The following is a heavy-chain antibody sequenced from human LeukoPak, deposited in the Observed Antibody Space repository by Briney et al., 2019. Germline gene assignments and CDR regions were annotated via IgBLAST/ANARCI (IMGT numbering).Heavy chain of an antibody. V-gene: IGHV3-15*01. J-gene: IGHJ4*02. CDR3: TTDGTAANYFDY. CDR2: IKSKTDGGTT. D-gene: IGHD2-2*01. CDR1: GFTFSNAW. Sequence: PGGSLRLSCAASGFTFSNAWMSWVRQAPGKGLEWVGRIKSKTDGGTTDYAAPVKGRFTISSDDSKHTLSLQMNSLKTEDTAVYYCTTDGTAANYFDYWGQGSLVTVSS.